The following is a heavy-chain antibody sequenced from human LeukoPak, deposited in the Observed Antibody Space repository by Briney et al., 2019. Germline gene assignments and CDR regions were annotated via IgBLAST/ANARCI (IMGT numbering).Heavy chain of an antibody. Sequence: ASVKVSCKASGYTFTGYYMHWVRQAPGQGLEWMGWINPNSGGTNYAQKFQGRVTMTRDTSISTAYMELSRPRSDDTAVYYCASWGSGSYLARGFFDYWGQGTLVTVSS. V-gene: IGHV1-2*02. CDR1: GYTFTGYY. CDR3: ASWGSGSYLARGFFDY. CDR2: INPNSGGT. J-gene: IGHJ4*02. D-gene: IGHD1-26*01.